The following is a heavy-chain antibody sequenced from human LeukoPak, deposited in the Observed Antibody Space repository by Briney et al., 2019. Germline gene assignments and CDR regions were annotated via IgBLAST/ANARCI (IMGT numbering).Heavy chain of an antibody. D-gene: IGHD6-19*01. CDR2: ISYDGSNK. Sequence: GGSLRLSCAASGFTFSSYAMHWVRQAPGKGLEWVAVISYDGSNKYYADSVKGRFTISRDNSKNTLYLQMTSLRAEDTAVYSCARESAVAGLFDYWGPGTLVTVSS. J-gene: IGHJ4*02. CDR3: ARESAVAGLFDY. V-gene: IGHV3-30-3*01. CDR1: GFTFSSYA.